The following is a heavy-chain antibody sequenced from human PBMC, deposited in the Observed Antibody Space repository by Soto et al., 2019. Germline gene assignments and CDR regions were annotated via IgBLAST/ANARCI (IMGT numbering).Heavy chain of an antibody. D-gene: IGHD5-12*01. CDR2: IYHSGST. Sequence: SETLSLTCAVSGGSISSGRYSWSWIRQPPGKGLEWIGYIYHSGSTYYNPSLKSRVTISVDRSKNQFSLKLSSVTSADTAVYYCAAGGGLPRYYWGQGTLVTVSS. CDR1: GGSISSGRYS. J-gene: IGHJ4*02. CDR3: AAGGGLPRYY. V-gene: IGHV4-30-2*01.